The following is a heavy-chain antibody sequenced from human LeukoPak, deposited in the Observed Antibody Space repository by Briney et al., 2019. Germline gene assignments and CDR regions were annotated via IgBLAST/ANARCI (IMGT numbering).Heavy chain of an antibody. D-gene: IGHD2-21*01. V-gene: IGHV3-23*01. CDR1: GLTFNIFA. CDR2: IGGGDT. CDR3: TKDWFPYNRVFDCFDF. J-gene: IGHJ4*02. Sequence: VRSLRLSCATSGLTFNIFAMTWVRQAPAKRLEWVSTIGGGDTSYSASVKGRSTISGDDSQTTVCLQMNSLIAQPTALHYITKDWFPYNRVFDCFDFWGQGTLVTVSS.